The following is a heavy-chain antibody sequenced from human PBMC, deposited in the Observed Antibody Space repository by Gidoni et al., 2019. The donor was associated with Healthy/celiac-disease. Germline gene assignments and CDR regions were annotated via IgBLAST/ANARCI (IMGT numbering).Heavy chain of an antibody. D-gene: IGHD3-10*01. V-gene: IGHV4-59*01. CDR1: GGSISSYY. J-gene: IGHJ4*02. Sequence: QVQLQESGPGLVTPSETLSLTCTVSGGSISSYYWSWIRQPPGKGLEWIGYIYYSGSTNYNPSLKSRVTISVDTSKNQFSLKLSSVTAADTAVYYCARDKGYGSGSYYNDHYFDYWGQGTLVTVSS. CDR2: IYYSGST. CDR3: ARDKGYGSGSYYNDHYFDY.